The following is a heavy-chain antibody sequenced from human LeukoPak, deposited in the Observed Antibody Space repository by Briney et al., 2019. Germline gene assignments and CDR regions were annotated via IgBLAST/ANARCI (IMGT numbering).Heavy chain of an antibody. D-gene: IGHD2-21*01. CDR3: TTXPXIAXLGWYYYYYMDV. J-gene: IGHJ6*03. V-gene: IGHV3-15*01. CDR1: GFTFSNAW. CDR2: IKSKTDGGTT. Sequence: GGSLRLSCAASGFTFSNAWMSWVRQAPGKGLEWVGRIKSKTDGGTTDYAAPVKGRFTISRDDSKNTLYLQMNSLKTEDTAVYXXTTXPXIAXLGWYYYYYMDVWGKGTTVTVSS.